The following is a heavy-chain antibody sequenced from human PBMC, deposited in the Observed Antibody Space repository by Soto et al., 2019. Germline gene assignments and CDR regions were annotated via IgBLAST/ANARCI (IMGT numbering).Heavy chain of an antibody. CDR2: INSDGSST. V-gene: IGHV3-74*01. Sequence: GSLRLSCAASGFTFSSYWMHWVRQAPGKGLVWVSRINSDGSSTSYADSVKGRFTISRDNAKNTLYLQMNSLRAEDTAVYYCARPTVTSYWYFDLWGRGTLVTVSS. D-gene: IGHD4-17*01. CDR3: ARPTVTSYWYFDL. CDR1: GFTFSSYW. J-gene: IGHJ2*01.